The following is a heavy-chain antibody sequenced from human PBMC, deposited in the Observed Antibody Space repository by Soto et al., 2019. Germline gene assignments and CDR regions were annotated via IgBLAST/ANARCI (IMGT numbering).Heavy chain of an antibody. CDR3: ARVYSGSYSDS. D-gene: IGHD1-26*01. Sequence: PSETLSLTCTVSGGSISSYYWSWIRQPPGKGLEWIGYIYYSGSTNYNPSLKSRVTISVDKSKKYFSLNLTSVTAADTAVYYCARVYSGSYSDSWGQGTLVTVSS. CDR2: IYYSGST. J-gene: IGHJ4*02. V-gene: IGHV4-59*12. CDR1: GGSISSYY.